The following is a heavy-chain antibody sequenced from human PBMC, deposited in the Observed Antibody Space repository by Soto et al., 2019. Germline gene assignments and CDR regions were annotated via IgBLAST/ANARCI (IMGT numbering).Heavy chain of an antibody. J-gene: IGHJ4*02. V-gene: IGHV3-30-3*01. CDR2: ISYDGSNK. CDR1: GFTFSSYA. CDR3: ARDPAGYGSGWYFLKGDFDY. Sequence: PGGSLRLSCAASGFTFSSYAMHWVRQAPGKGLEWVAVISYDGSNKYYADSVKGRFTISRDNSKNTLYLQMNSLRAEDTAVYYCARDPAGYGSGWYFLKGDFDYWGQGTLVTVSS. D-gene: IGHD6-19*01.